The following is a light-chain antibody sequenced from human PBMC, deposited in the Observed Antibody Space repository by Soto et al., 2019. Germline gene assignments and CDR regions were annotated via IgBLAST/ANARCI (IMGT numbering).Light chain of an antibody. Sequence: QSVLTQPPSASWTPGQRVTISCSGSSSNIGSNFVYWYQQLPGTAPKLLIYRNDQRPSGVPDRFSGSKSGTSASLAISGLRSEDEADYCCAAWDDSLSGVVFGGGTKLTVL. CDR1: SSNIGSNF. V-gene: IGLV1-47*01. CDR3: AAWDDSLSGVV. CDR2: RND. J-gene: IGLJ2*01.